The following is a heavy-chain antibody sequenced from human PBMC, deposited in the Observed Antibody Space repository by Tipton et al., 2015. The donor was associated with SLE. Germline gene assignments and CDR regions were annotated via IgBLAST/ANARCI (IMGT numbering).Heavy chain of an antibody. D-gene: IGHD3-16*01. V-gene: IGHV4-39*07. Sequence: TLSLTCTVSGGSISSSSDYWGWIRQSPGKGLEWIGSIYYSGITYYNPSLKSRVTISVDTSKNQFSLKLTSVTAADTAVYYCARDQVGVGDFDYWGQGALVTVSS. CDR2: IYYSGIT. J-gene: IGHJ4*02. CDR3: ARDQVGVGDFDY. CDR1: GGSISSSSDY.